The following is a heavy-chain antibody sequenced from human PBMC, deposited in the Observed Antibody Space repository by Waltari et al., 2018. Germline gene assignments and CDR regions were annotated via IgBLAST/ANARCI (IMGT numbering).Heavy chain of an antibody. D-gene: IGHD1-1*01. CDR2: RRDDGSKK. CDR1: GFIFSRYD. J-gene: IGHJ4*02. V-gene: IGHV3-30*02. Sequence: QVQLAESGGGAVPPGGSLRLSCVASGFIFSRYDMNWVRQTPGKGLEGLALRRDDGSKKFYADSVKGRFTVSRDNSRDTLYLHMNGLTSVDTAIYFCAREISTSSPSFWGRGTLVTVSS. CDR3: AREISTSSPSF.